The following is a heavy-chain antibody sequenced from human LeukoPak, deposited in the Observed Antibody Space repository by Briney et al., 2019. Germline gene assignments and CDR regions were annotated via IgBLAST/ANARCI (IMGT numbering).Heavy chain of an antibody. D-gene: IGHD3-10*01. J-gene: IGHJ4*02. CDR1: GYTFTGYY. CDR3: ATHLVPTGIDY. CDR2: INPNSGGT. V-gene: IGHV1-2*06. Sequence: EASVKVSCKASGYTFTGYYTHWVRRAPGQGLEWMGRINPNSGGTNYAQKFQGRVTMTRDTSISTAYMELSRLRSDDTAVYYCATHLVPTGIDYWGQGTLVTVSS.